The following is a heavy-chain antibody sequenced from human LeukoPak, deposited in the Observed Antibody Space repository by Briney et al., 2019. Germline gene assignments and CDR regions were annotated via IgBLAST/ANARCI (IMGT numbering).Heavy chain of an antibody. D-gene: IGHD4-17*01. CDR3: ARGDDDYGDYEGPPRFDY. V-gene: IGHV1-69*05. CDR1: GGTFSSYA. CDR2: IIPIFGTA. Sequence: SVKVSCKASGGTFSSYAISWVRQAPGQGLEWMGGIIPIFGTANYAQKFQGRVTITTDESTSTAYMELSSLRSEDTAVYYCARGDDDYGDYEGPPRFDYWGQRTLVTVSS. J-gene: IGHJ4*02.